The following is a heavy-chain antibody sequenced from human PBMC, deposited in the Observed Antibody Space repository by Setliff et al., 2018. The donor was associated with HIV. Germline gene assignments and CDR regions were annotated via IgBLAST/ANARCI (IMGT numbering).Heavy chain of an antibody. J-gene: IGHJ6*03. V-gene: IGHV4-31*03. CDR2: ISYSGST. CDR1: GGSISSGGYY. Sequence: SETLSLTCTVSGGSISSGGYYWTWIRQHPGKGLEWIGYISYSGSTYYNPSLKRRVTISVDTSENQSSLKLSSVTAADTAVYCCARYCSGSICHPPHPSCMDVWGKGTTVTVSS. CDR3: ARYCSGSICHPPHPSCMDV. D-gene: IGHD2-15*01.